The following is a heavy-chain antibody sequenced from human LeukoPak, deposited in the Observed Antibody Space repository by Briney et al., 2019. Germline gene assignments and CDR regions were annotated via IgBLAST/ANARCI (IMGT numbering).Heavy chain of an antibody. V-gene: IGHV4-59*01. CDR3: ARSVHNWNDYFGY. CDR2: IYYSGST. CDR1: GGSISSYY. D-gene: IGHD1-20*01. Sequence: SETLSLTCTVSGGSISSYYWSWIRQPPGKGLEWIGYIYYSGSTDSNPSLKSRVTISVDTSENQFSLKLRSVTAADTAVYYCARSVHNWNDYFGYWGQGTLVTVSS. J-gene: IGHJ4*01.